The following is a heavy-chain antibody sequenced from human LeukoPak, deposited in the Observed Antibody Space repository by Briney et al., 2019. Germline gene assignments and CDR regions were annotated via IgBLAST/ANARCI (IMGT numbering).Heavy chain of an antibody. CDR2: IYYSGST. J-gene: IGHJ5*02. CDR1: GGSISSYY. D-gene: IGHD3-22*01. CDR3: ARYTREDYYDSSGYYSFNWFDP. V-gene: IGHV4-59*01. Sequence: SETLSLTCTVSGGSISSYYWSWIRQPPGKGLEWIGYIYYSGSTNYNPSLKSRVTISVDTSKNQFSLKLSSVTAADTAVYYCARYTREDYYDSSGYYSFNWFDPWGQGTLVTVSS.